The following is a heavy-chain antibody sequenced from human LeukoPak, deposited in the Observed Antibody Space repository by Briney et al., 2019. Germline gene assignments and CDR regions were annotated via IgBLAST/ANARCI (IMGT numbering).Heavy chain of an antibody. CDR1: GGSIRSGGYY. CDR3: ARRGDSGRNGAFDI. D-gene: IGHD1-26*01. Sequence: PSETLSLTCTVSGGSIRSGGYYWSWIRQHPGKGLEWIGNIYYSGSTSYNPSLKSRVTISVDTSKNQFSLKLNSVTAADTAVYYCARRGDSGRNGAFDIWGQGTMVTVSS. CDR2: IYYSGST. J-gene: IGHJ3*02. V-gene: IGHV4-31*03.